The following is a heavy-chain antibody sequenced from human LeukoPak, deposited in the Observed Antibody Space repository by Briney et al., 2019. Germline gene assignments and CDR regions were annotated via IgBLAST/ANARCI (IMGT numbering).Heavy chain of an antibody. CDR1: GYTFTSYD. V-gene: IGHV1-8*01. CDR2: MNPNSGNT. Sequence: ASVKVSCKASGYTFTSYDINWVRQATGQGLEWMGWMNPNSGNTGYTQKFQGRVTMTRNTSISTDYMELSSLRSEDTAVYYCARAQPLGYGDYDAYWGQGTLVTVSS. CDR3: ARAQPLGYGDYDAY. J-gene: IGHJ4*02. D-gene: IGHD4/OR15-4a*01.